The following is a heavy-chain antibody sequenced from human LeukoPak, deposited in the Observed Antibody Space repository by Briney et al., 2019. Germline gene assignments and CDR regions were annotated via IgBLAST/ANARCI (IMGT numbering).Heavy chain of an antibody. D-gene: IGHD2-21*02. V-gene: IGHV4-34*01. CDR2: INHSGST. J-gene: IGHJ4*02. CDR1: GGSFSGYY. Sequence: SETLSLTCAVYGGSFSGYYWSWIRQPPGKGLEWIGEINHSGSTNYNPSLKSRVTISVDTSKNQFSLKLSSVTAADTAVYYCARVHCWLRGLLDYWGQGTLVTVSS. CDR3: ARVHCWLRGLLDY.